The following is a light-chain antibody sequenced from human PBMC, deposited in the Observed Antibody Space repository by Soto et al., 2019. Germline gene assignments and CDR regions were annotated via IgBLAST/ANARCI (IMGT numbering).Light chain of an antibody. CDR2: AAS. V-gene: IGKV1-39*01. J-gene: IGKJ2*01. CDR3: QQSYSTPLT. CDR1: QSISSY. Sequence: DIQMTQSPSSLSASVGDRVTITYRASQSISSYLNWYQQKPGKAPKLLIYAASSLQSGVPSMFSGSGSGTDFTLTISSLQPEDFATYYCQQSYSTPLTFGHETKLEIK.